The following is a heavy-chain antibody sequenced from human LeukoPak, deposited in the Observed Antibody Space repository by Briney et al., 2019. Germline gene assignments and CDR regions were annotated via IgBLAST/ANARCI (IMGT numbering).Heavy chain of an antibody. J-gene: IGHJ4*02. Sequence: PGGTLRLSCAATVFTFNSYALSWVRQAPGKGLEWVSAISRGGDVTYYADAVEGRFTISRDNSKKMLFLQMSSLRAEDTATYYCTKEATATGYASDWGQGTLVTVSS. D-gene: IGHD1-1*01. CDR3: TKEATATGYASD. CDR2: ISRGGDVT. V-gene: IGHV3-23*01. CDR1: VFTFNSYA.